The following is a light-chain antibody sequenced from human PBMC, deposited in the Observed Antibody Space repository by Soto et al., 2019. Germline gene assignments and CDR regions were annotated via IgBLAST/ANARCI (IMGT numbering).Light chain of an antibody. CDR1: SSDVGGYIY. CDR2: EIN. Sequence: QSVRTEPASVWGSSRQSRTTSSTGTSSDVGGYIYVSWYQQHSGKAPKVIIYEINHRPSGVSNRFSGSKYGNTGSLTISGLQAEDEADYYCSSYTTSSTLYVFGTGTKVTVL. V-gene: IGLV2-14*01. CDR3: SSYTTSSTLYV. J-gene: IGLJ1*01.